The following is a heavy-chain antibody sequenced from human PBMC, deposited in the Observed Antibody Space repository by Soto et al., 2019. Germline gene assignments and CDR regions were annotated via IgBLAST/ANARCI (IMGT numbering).Heavy chain of an antibody. J-gene: IGHJ4*02. Sequence: PSETLSLTCAFSCGSIISACYSWSWIRPPPGKGLKWIGYIYHSGSTYYNPSLKSRVTISVDRSKNQFSLKLSSVTAADTAVYYCARVAEAGTANFDYWGQGTPVTVSS. CDR3: ARVAEAGTANFDY. V-gene: IGHV4-30-2*01. CDR1: CGSIISACYS. CDR2: IYHSGST. D-gene: IGHD6-13*01.